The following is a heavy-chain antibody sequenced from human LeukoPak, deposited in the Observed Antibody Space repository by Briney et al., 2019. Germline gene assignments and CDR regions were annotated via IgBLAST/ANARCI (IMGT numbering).Heavy chain of an antibody. CDR3: ARAEGSGSYDY. D-gene: IGHD3-10*01. CDR2: INTDGSST. J-gene: IGHJ4*02. V-gene: IGHV3-74*01. Sequence: GGSLRLSCAASGFTFRSYWMHWVRQAPGKGLVWVSRINTDGSSTSYADSVKGRFTISRDNAKNTMYLQMNSLRAEDTAVYYCARAEGSGSYDYWGQGTLVTVSS. CDR1: GFTFRSYW.